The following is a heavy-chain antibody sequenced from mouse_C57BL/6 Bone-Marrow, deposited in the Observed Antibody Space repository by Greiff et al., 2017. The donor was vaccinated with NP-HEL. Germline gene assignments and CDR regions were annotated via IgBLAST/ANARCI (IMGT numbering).Heavy chain of an antibody. J-gene: IGHJ3*01. CDR2: IHPNSGST. V-gene: IGHV1-64*01. Sequence: VKLQQPGAELVKPGASVKLSCKASGYTFTSYWMHWVKQRPGQGLEWIGMIHPNSGSTNYNEKFKSKATLTVDKSSGTAYMQLSSLTSEDSAVYYCASPYDYDVRFAYWGQGTLVTVSA. D-gene: IGHD2-4*01. CDR3: ASPYDYDVRFAY. CDR1: GYTFTSYW.